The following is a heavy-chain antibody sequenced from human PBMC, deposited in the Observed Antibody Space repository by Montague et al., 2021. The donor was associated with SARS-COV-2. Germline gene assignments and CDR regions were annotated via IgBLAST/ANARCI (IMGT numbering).Heavy chain of an antibody. CDR2: IYFNGNT. CDR1: GVSVSSNNYY. V-gene: IGHV4-61*03. Sequence: SETLSLTCSVSGVSVSSNNYYWTWIRRPPGKGLEWIGYIYFNGNTFLNPSPEGRVTTSIDTSKNHFSLRLTSVTPADTAVYYCAREVVGVKTNWLDTWGQGTLVTVAS. D-gene: IGHD3-16*01. CDR3: AREVVGVKTNWLDT. J-gene: IGHJ5*02.